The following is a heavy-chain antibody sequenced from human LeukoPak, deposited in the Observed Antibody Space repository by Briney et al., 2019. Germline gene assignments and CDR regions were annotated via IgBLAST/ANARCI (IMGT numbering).Heavy chain of an antibody. V-gene: IGHV1-69*05. CDR1: GGTFSSYA. CDR2: IIPIFGTA. D-gene: IGHD6-6*01. CDR3: ASFFGSSWAFDI. J-gene: IGHJ3*02. Sequence: SVKVSCKASGGTFSSYAISWVRQAPGQGLEWMGRIIPIFGTANYAQKFQGRVTITTDESTSTAYMELSSLRSDDTAVYYCASFFGSSWAFDIWGQGTMVTVSS.